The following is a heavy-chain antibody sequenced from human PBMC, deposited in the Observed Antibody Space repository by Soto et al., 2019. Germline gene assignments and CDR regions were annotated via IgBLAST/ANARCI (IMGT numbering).Heavy chain of an antibody. V-gene: IGHV3-30*18. Sequence: GGPLRLSCAASGFTFSSYGMHWVRQAPGKGLEWVAVISYDGSNKYYADSVKGRFTISRDNSKNTLYLQMNSLRAEDTAVYYCAKDLHGSGSLWGQGTLVTVSS. J-gene: IGHJ4*02. D-gene: IGHD6-25*01. CDR2: ISYDGSNK. CDR1: GFTFSSYG. CDR3: AKDLHGSGSL.